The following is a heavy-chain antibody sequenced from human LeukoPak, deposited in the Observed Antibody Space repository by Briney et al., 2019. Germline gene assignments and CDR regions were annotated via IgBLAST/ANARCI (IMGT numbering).Heavy chain of an antibody. J-gene: IGHJ2*01. CDR2: IYYSGST. V-gene: IGHV4-39*01. CDR1: GGSISSSSYY. CDR3: ARRRANWYFDL. Sequence: KPSETLSLTCTVSGGSISSSSYYWGWIRQPPGNGLEWLGGIYYSGSTYYNPSLRSRVTISVDTSKNQFSLKLSSVTAADTAVYYCARRRANWYFDLWGRGTLVTVSS.